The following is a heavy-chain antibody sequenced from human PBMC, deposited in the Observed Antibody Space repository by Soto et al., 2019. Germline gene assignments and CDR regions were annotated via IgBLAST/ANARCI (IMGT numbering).Heavy chain of an antibody. CDR2: INPSGGST. V-gene: IGHV1-46*01. J-gene: IGHJ4*02. D-gene: IGHD5-12*01. CDR1: GYTFTSYY. Sequence: QVQLVQSGAEVKKPGASVKVSCKASGYTFTSYYMHWVRQAPGQGLEWMGIINPSGGSTSYAQKFQGRVTMTRDTSTSTVYMELSSLRSEDTAVYYCARVRADIYSGYDSNQTDFDYWGQGTLVTVSS. CDR3: ARVRADIYSGYDSNQTDFDY.